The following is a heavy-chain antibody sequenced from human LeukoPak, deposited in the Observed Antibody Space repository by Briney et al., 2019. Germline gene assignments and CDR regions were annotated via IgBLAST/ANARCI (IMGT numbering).Heavy chain of an antibody. CDR2: IKQDGSEK. CDR3: ARDLRPYYDFWSGYSGVDY. Sequence: GGSLRLSCAAFGFTFSSYWMSWARRAPGKGLEWVANIKQDGSEKYYVDSVKGRFTISRDNAKNSLYLQMNSLRAEDTAVYYCARDLRPYYDFWSGYSGVDYWGQGTLVTVSS. J-gene: IGHJ4*02. D-gene: IGHD3-3*01. V-gene: IGHV3-7*01. CDR1: GFTFSSYW.